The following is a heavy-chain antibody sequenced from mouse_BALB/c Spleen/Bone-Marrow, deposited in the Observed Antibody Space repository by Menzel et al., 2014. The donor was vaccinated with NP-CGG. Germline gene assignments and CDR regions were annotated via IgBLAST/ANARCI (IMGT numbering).Heavy chain of an antibody. Sequence: VQLQQSGAELVKPGASVKLSCTASGFNIKDTYMHWVKQRPEQGLEWIGRIDPANGNTKYDPKFQGKATITADTSSNIAYLQLSSLTSEDTAVYYCARLDLFVYWGQGTLVTVSA. CDR1: GFNIKDTY. V-gene: IGHV14-3*02. CDR2: IDPANGNT. J-gene: IGHJ3*01. CDR3: ARLDLFVY.